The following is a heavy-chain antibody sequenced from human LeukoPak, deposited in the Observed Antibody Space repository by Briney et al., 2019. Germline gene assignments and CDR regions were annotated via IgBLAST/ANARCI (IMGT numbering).Heavy chain of an antibody. CDR2: ISGSGGST. D-gene: IGHD3-22*01. CDR3: AKDPEGVIVY. Sequence: GGSLRLSCSASGFTLSNYWIHWVRQAPGKGLEWVSAISGSGGSTYYADSVKGRFTISRDNSKNTLYLQMNSLRAEDTAVYYCAKDPEGVIVYWGQGTLVTVSS. CDR1: GFTLSNYW. V-gene: IGHV3-23*01. J-gene: IGHJ4*02.